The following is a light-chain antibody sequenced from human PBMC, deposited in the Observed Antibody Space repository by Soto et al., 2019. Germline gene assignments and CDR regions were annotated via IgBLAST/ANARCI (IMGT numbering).Light chain of an antibody. Sequence: DIQMTQSPSTLSASVGDRVTFTCRASESISDWLVWYHQKPGKAPKLLIYKASRLESGVPSRFSGSASGTEFTLTITILKPYDFGTYYCQQYSTSSISFGPGTRLEIK. J-gene: IGKJ5*01. CDR2: KAS. V-gene: IGKV1-5*03. CDR1: ESISDW. CDR3: QQYSTSSIS.